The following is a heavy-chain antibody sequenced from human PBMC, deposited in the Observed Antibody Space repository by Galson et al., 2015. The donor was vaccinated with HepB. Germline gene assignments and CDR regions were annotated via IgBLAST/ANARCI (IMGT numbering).Heavy chain of an antibody. V-gene: IGHV1-69*10. J-gene: IGHJ6*02. CDR2: IIPTLGTA. CDR3: ARIRGIFRNWSYDYYSLDV. D-gene: IGHD1-20*01. CDR1: GDTFSSYA. Sequence: SVKVSCKAPGDTFSSYAISWVRQAPGQGLEWMGGIIPTLGTAHYSQKFQGRVTITADKSTTTAYMELSSLRSEDTAIYYCARIRGIFRNWSYDYYSLDVWGQGTTVTVSS.